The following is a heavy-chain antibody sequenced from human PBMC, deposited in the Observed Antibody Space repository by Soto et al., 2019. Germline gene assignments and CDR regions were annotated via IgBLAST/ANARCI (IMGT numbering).Heavy chain of an antibody. Sequence: GGSLRLSCAASGFTFSSYEMNWVRQAPGKGLEWVSYISSSGSTIYYADSVKGRFTISRDNAKNSLCLQMNSLRAEDTAVYYCARDYPVYDYWGQGTLVTVSS. CDR3: ARDYPVYDY. V-gene: IGHV3-48*03. CDR1: GFTFSSYE. CDR2: ISSSGSTI. J-gene: IGHJ4*02.